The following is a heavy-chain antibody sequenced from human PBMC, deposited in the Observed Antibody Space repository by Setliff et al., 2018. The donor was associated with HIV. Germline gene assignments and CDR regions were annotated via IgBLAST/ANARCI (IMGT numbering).Heavy chain of an antibody. J-gene: IGHJ6*02. Sequence: SVKVSCKASGGTLRSYGMTWVRQAPGQGLEWMGTVIPVRDMANYAEKFQGRVTITADRSTSTSYMELRGLRSEDTAVYFCARETYFFDVTTFYYGMDVWGHGTTVTVSS. V-gene: IGHV1-69*04. CDR3: ARETYFFDVTTFYYGMDV. CDR1: GGTLRSYG. CDR2: VIPVRDMA. D-gene: IGHD4-17*01.